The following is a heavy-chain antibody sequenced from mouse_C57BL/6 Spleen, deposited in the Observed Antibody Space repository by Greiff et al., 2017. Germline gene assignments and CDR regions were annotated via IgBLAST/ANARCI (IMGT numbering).Heavy chain of an antibody. CDR3: ARGPDYYSSSDYYFDY. D-gene: IGHD1-1*01. CDR1: GYTFTSYW. V-gene: IGHV1-7*01. CDR2: INPSSGYT. Sequence: VQLQQPGAELVKPGASVKLSCKASGYTFTSYWMHWVKQRPGQGLEWIGYINPSSGYTNYNQKFKGKATLTVDKSSSTAYMQLSSLTYEDSAVYYCARGPDYYSSSDYYFDYWGQGTTLTVSS. J-gene: IGHJ2*01.